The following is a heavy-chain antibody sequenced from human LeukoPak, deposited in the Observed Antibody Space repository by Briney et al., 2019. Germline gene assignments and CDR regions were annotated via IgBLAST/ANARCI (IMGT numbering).Heavy chain of an antibody. CDR3: ARIAARSWFWFDP. CDR1: GYTFTGYY. CDR2: VNPSSGGT. Sequence: GASVKVSCKASGYTFTGYYMHWVRQAPGQGLEWMGWVNPSSGGTNYAQKFQGRVTMTRDTSISTAYMELSRLRSDDTAVYYCARIAARSWFWFDPWGQGTLVTVSS. D-gene: IGHD6-6*01. J-gene: IGHJ5*02. V-gene: IGHV1-2*02.